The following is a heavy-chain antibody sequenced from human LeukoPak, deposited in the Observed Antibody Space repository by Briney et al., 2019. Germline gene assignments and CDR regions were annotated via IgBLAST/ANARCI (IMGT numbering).Heavy chain of an antibody. J-gene: IGHJ4*02. CDR1: GGTFSSYA. Sequence: SVKVSCKASGGTFSSYAISWVRQAPGQGLEWMGRIIPILGIANYAQKFQGRVTITADKSTSTAYMELSSLRSEDTAVYYCARGIQTGYDSSGYNDYWGQGTLVTVSS. CDR2: IIPILGIA. CDR3: ARGIQTGYDSSGYNDY. V-gene: IGHV1-69*04. D-gene: IGHD3-22*01.